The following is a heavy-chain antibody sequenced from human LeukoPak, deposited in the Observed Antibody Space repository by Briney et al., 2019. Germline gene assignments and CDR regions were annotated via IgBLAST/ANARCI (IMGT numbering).Heavy chain of an antibody. CDR2: MNQDESQK. Sequence: GGSLRLSCEASGVTFSDFWMTWVRQAPGKGLEWVATMNQDESQKYYVDSVKGRFTISRDNAKNALFLQMNSLRGEYTAIYYCASFEYKYSFGGQGTLVTVSS. V-gene: IGHV3-7*01. CDR3: ASFEYKYSF. D-gene: IGHD2-15*01. J-gene: IGHJ4*02. CDR1: GVTFSDFW.